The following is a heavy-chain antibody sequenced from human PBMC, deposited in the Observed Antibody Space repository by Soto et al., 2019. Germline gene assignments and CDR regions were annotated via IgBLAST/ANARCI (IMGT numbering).Heavy chain of an antibody. CDR1: GGTFSSYA. V-gene: IGHV1-69*13. CDR2: IIPIFGTA. D-gene: IGHD2-15*01. J-gene: IGHJ6*02. Sequence: SLEVSCKXSGGTFSSYAISWVRQAPGQGLEWMGGIIPIFGTANYAQKFQGRVTITADESTSTAYMELSSLRSEDTAVYYCARDDGRICAMDVWGQGTTVTVSS. CDR3: ARDDGRICAMDV.